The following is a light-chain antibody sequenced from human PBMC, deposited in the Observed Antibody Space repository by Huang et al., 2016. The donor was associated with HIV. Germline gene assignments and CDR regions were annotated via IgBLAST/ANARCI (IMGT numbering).Light chain of an antibody. CDR1: QSVRTC. Sequence: EIVLPQFPATLSLSPGERATLSCRASQSVRTCLAWYQQQPGQAPRLLSYDASKMASGFPSRLSGSGSGTDFTLTISSLEPEDFAIYYCQQCSNWPFTFGPGTKVDIK. J-gene: IGKJ3*01. CDR3: QQCSNWPFT. CDR2: DAS. V-gene: IGKV3-11*01.